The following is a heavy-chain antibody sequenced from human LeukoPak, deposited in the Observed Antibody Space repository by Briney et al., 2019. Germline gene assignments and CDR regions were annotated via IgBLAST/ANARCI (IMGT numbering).Heavy chain of an antibody. CDR2: ISGSGGST. J-gene: IGHJ6*03. CDR1: GFTFSSYA. Sequence: GGSLRLSCAASGFTFSSYAMSWVRQAPGKGLEWVSAISGSGGSTYYADSVKGRFTISRDNSKNTLYLQMNSLRAEDTAVYYCAKDRKRWDYYYYYMDVWGKGTTVTVSS. CDR3: AKDRKRWDYYYYYMDV. V-gene: IGHV3-23*01. D-gene: IGHD1-14*01.